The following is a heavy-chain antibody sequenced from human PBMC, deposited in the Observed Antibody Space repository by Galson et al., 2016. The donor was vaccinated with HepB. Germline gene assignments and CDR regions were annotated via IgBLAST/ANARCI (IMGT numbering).Heavy chain of an antibody. CDR1: GFTFSSFA. Sequence: SLRLSCAASGFTFSSFAMSWVRQSPGKGLEWLSSISGTDGGTYYAGSVKGRFTISRDYSENTLYLQMNSLSAEDTAVYYCVKGGLSSGWSEYWGQGTLVTVSS. CDR2: ISGTDGGT. D-gene: IGHD6-19*01. J-gene: IGHJ4*02. CDR3: VKGGLSSGWSEY. V-gene: IGHV3-23*01.